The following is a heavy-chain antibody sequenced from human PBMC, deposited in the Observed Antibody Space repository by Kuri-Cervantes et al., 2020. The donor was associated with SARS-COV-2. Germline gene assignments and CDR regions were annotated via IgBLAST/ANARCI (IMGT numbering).Heavy chain of an antibody. CDR1: GFTFSSYA. J-gene: IGHJ4*02. Sequence: GESLKISCAASGFTFSSYAMHWVRQAPGKGLEWVAVISYDGSNKYYADSVKGRFTISRDNSKNTLYLQMNILRVEDTAVYYCARGGSGRTTYFDYWGQGTLVTVSS. D-gene: IGHD1-1*01. V-gene: IGHV3-30*04. CDR3: ARGGSGRTTYFDY. CDR2: ISYDGSNK.